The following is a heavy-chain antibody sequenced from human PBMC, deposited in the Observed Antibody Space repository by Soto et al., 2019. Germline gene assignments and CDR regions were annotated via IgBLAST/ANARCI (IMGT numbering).Heavy chain of an antibody. D-gene: IGHD3-22*01. V-gene: IGHV1-69*13. J-gene: IGHJ4*02. CDR2: IIPIFGTA. Sequence: ASVKVSCKASGGTFSSYAISWVRQAPGQGLEWMGGIIPIFGTANYAQKFQGRVTITADESTSTAYMELSRLRSEDTAVYYCARELRRYYDSSGYYNFDYWGQGTLVTVSS. CDR3: ARELRRYYDSSGYYNFDY. CDR1: GGTFSSYA.